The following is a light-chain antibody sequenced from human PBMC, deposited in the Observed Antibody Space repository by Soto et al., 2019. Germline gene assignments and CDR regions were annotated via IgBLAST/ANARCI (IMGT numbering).Light chain of an antibody. CDR1: QTISNW. Sequence: DIQMTQSPSTLSASVGDRVTITCRASQTISNWLAWYQQKPGKAPKLLIYKASSLESGVPSRFSGRGSGTEFSLTISSLQPVAVATFSCQDYYSYRVTFGGGTKVEI. V-gene: IGKV1-5*03. CDR2: KAS. CDR3: QDYYSYRVT. J-gene: IGKJ4*01.